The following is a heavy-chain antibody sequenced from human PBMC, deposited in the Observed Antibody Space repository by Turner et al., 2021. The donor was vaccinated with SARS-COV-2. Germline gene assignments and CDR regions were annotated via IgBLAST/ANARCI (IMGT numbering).Heavy chain of an antibody. CDR3: ARRTQGYFNYGMDV. Sequence: QVQLQESGPGLVNPSGTLSLTCAVSGGSISSSNWWSWVRQPPGKGLEWIGEIYPSGSTNYNPALKSRVTISVDKSKNQFSLKLSSVTAADTAVYYCARRTQGYFNYGMDVWGQGTTVTVSS. J-gene: IGHJ6*02. CDR2: IYPSGST. V-gene: IGHV4-4*02. D-gene: IGHD6-13*01. CDR1: GGSISSSNW.